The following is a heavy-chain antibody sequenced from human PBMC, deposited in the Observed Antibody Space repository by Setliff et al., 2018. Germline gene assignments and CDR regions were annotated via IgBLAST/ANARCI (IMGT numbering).Heavy chain of an antibody. D-gene: IGHD2-15*01. CDR2: INPNTGGT. CDR1: GYTFTGYY. J-gene: IGHJ4*02. CDR3: TRGRGPRVVVAVPLDH. V-gene: IGHV1-2*06. Sequence: ASVKVSCKASGYTFTGYYTHWVRQAPGQGLEWMGRINPNTGGTNSAQKFQGRVTMTTDTSISTAYLELRALNYDDTAVYYCTRGRGPRVVVAVPLDHWGQGTLVTVSS.